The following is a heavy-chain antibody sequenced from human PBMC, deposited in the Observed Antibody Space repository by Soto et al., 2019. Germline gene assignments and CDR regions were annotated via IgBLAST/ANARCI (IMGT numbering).Heavy chain of an antibody. D-gene: IGHD3-22*01. V-gene: IGHV1-69*01. Sequence: QVQLVQSGAEVKKPGSSVKVSCKASGGTFSSYAISWVRQAPGQGLEWMGGIIPIFGTANYAQKFQGRVTITADESTSTAYMELSSLRSEDTAVYSCARRMKDYYDSSGYHFDYWGQGTLVTVSS. CDR1: GGTFSSYA. CDR2: IIPIFGTA. J-gene: IGHJ4*02. CDR3: ARRMKDYYDSSGYHFDY.